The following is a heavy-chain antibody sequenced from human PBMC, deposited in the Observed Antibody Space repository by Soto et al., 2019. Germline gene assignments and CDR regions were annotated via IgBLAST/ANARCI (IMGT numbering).Heavy chain of an antibody. CDR2: IFPSGST. CDR1: GGSINSGGFY. Sequence: QVQLQESGPGLVKPSQTLSLTCAVSGGSINSGGFYWHWIRQHPEKGLEWIGYIFPSGSTHYNPSLKSRATKSADTSQNQFSLRLTSVTAADTAVYYCARGGVSLTGPAGYWGQGTLVTVSS. CDR3: ARGGVSLTGPAGY. V-gene: IGHV4-31*11. J-gene: IGHJ4*02. D-gene: IGHD2-8*01.